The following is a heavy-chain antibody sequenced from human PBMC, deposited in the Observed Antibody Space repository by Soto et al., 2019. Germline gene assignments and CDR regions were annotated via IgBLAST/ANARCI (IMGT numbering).Heavy chain of an antibody. J-gene: IGHJ4*02. CDR2: ISWDGGST. CDR1: GFTFDDYT. Sequence: GGSLRLSCAASGFTFDDYTMHWVRRAPGKGLEWVSLISWDGGSTYYADSVKGRFTISRDNSKNSLYLQMNSLRTEDTALYYCAKDPSYCTNGVCYEPYFDYWGQGTLVTVSS. V-gene: IGHV3-43*01. CDR3: AKDPSYCTNGVCYEPYFDY. D-gene: IGHD2-8*01.